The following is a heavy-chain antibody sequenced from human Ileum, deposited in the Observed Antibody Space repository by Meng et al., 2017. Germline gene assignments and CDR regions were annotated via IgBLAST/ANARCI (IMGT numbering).Heavy chain of an antibody. CDR3: ARDVVPTVTYYYNWFDP. V-gene: IGHV4-4*07. CDR1: GGSISSYY. D-gene: IGHD4-17*01. Sequence: QVRVQASGPGLVMPSVTLSLPCTVSGGSISSYYWSWIRQPAGKGLEWIGRIYTSGSTNYNPSLKSRVTMSVDTSKNQFSLKLSSVTAADTAVYYCARDVVPTVTYYYNWFDPWGQGTLVTVSS. CDR2: IYTSGST. J-gene: IGHJ5*02.